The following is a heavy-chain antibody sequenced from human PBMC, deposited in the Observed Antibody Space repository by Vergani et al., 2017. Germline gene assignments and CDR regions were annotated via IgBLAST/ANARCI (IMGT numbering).Heavy chain of an antibody. CDR2: IYYSGST. Sequence: QLQLQESGPGLVKPSETLSLTCTVSRGSICSSSYYWGWISQPPGKGLEWIGRIYYSGSTYYNPSLKSRGTISVDTSKNQFSLKLSSVTAADTAVYYCARGYSYGFFDAFDIWGQGTMVTVSS. CDR1: RGSICSSSYY. CDR3: ARGYSYGFFDAFDI. D-gene: IGHD5-18*01. J-gene: IGHJ3*02. V-gene: IGHV4-39*07.